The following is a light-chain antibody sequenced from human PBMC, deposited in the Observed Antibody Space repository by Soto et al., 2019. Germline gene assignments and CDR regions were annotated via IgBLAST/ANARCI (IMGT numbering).Light chain of an antibody. J-gene: IGKJ2*01. CDR2: GAS. CDR1: QSVSSN. CDR3: QQDNNWPPIT. V-gene: IGKV3-15*01. Sequence: EIVMTQSPATLSVSPGERATLSCRASQSVSSNLAWYQQKPGQAPRLLIYGASTRATRIPARFSGSGSGTEFTLTISSLQYEDFAVYYCQQDNNWPPITFGQGTKLEIK.